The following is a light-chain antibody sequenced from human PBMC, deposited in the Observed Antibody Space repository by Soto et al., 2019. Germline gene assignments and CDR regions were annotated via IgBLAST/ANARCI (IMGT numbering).Light chain of an antibody. CDR3: QKYNGAPWT. J-gene: IGKJ1*01. CDR2: AAS. Sequence: DIQMTQSPSSLSASVGNRVTITCRASQSISTYLNWYQQKPGKAPKLLIYAASSLQSGVPSRFSGSGSGTLFTLTISSLHPEDVATYYCQKYNGAPWTFGRGTKVDI. CDR1: QSISTY. V-gene: IGKV1-27*01.